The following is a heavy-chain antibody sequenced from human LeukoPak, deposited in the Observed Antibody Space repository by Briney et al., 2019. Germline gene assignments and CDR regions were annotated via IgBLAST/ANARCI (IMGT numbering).Heavy chain of an antibody. V-gene: IGHV3-23*01. D-gene: IGHD5-18*01. Sequence: GGSLRLSCAASGFTFSSYAMSWVRQAPGNGLEWVSAISGSGGSTYYADSVKGRFTISRDNSKNTLYLQMNSLRAEDTAVYYCAKGYLASGPYCMDVWGKGTTVTVSS. CDR2: ISGSGGST. CDR1: GFTFSSYA. CDR3: AKGYLASGPYCMDV. J-gene: IGHJ6*03.